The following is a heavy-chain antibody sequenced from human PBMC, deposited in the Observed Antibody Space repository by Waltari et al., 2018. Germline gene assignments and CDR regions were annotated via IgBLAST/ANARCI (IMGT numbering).Heavy chain of an antibody. Sequence: QVQLVQSGAEVKKPGASVKVSCKASGYTFTSYAMHWVRQAPGQRLEWMGWINAGNGNTKYSQKFQGRVTITRDTSASTAYMELSSLRSEDTAVYYCARADNYYDSSGFHAFDIWGQGTMVTVSS. J-gene: IGHJ3*02. D-gene: IGHD3-22*01. CDR2: INAGNGNT. V-gene: IGHV1-3*01. CDR1: GYTFTSYA. CDR3: ARADNYYDSSGFHAFDI.